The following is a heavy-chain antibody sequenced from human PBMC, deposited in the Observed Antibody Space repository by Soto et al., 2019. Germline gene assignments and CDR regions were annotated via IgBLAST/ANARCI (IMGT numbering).Heavy chain of an antibody. CDR1: GFSLRTSGAG. V-gene: IGHV2-5*02. Sequence: QITLKESGPTLVKPTQTLTLTCTFSGFSLRTSGAGVGWIRQPPGKALEWLALLYWDDDNRYSPSLKSRLSITKDTSKNQVVVTMSNMDPVDTATYYCVSGRFPHWFDPWGQGILVTVSS. CDR2: LYWDDDN. CDR3: VSGRFPHWFDP. D-gene: IGHD3-10*01. J-gene: IGHJ5*02.